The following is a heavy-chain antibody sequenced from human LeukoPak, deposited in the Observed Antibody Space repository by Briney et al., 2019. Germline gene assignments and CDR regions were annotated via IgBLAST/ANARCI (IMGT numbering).Heavy chain of an antibody. V-gene: IGHV4-4*09. CDR2: IHTSGST. D-gene: IGHD6-13*01. Sequence: SETLSLTCTVSGGSISSYYWCWIRQPPGKGLEWIGHIHTSGSTNHNSSLKSRVTISVDTSQNQFSLKLTSVSAADTAVYYCARTYSSSWGNYYYYMDVWGKGTTVTVSS. J-gene: IGHJ6*03. CDR3: ARTYSSSWGNYYYYMDV. CDR1: GGSISSYY.